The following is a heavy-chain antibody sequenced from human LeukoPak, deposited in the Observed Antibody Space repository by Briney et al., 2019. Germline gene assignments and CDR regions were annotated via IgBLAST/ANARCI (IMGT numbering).Heavy chain of an antibody. D-gene: IGHD2-21*01. J-gene: IGHJ4*02. CDR3: ARESRSSDFDY. CDR1: GGSISSHY. Sequence: SETLSLTCSVSGGSISSHYWSWIRQPPGKGLEWIGYIYYSGSTNYNPSLKSRVTISVDTSKNQFSLKLSSVTAADTAVYYCARESRSSDFDYWGQGTLVTVSS. CDR2: IYYSGST. V-gene: IGHV4-59*11.